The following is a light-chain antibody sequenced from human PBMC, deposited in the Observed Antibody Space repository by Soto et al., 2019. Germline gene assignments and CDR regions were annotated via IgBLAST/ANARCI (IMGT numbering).Light chain of an antibody. J-gene: IGKJ4*01. CDR3: QQVKSYPRT. CDR2: EES. CDR1: QAITNN. V-gene: IGKV1-9*01. Sequence: IALTQNPSSLNASMDDSVTITYRASQAITNNLAWYQQKPGNPPRLLIYEESTLHSGVPSRLSVLKVATQIILTIDSLQPEDFATYYCQQVKSYPRTFGGGTKVDIK.